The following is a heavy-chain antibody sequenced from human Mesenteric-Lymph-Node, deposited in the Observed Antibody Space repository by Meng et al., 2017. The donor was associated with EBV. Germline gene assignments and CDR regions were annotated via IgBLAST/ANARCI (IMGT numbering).Heavy chain of an antibody. D-gene: IGHD5-12*01. CDR1: GGSVISDTYY. Sequence: HGNLKEAGPGLVKPSETVSLTCSVSGGSVISDTYYWSWIRQPPGKGLDGIAFIYYTGSTSYNPSLKSRVTMSVDTSKNQFALRLSSVTAADTAVYFCARGGYSGYDFDYWGQGTLVTASS. J-gene: IGHJ4*02. CDR3: ARGGYSGYDFDY. V-gene: IGHV4-61*01. CDR2: IYYTGST.